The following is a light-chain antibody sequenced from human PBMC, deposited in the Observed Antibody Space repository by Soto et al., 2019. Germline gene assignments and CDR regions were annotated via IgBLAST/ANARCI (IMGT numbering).Light chain of an antibody. J-gene: IGKJ5*01. V-gene: IGKV1-12*01. CDR1: QGIGSW. Sequence: DIQMTQSPSSLSASLGDRVTVXXRASQGIGSWLAWYQKKPGKPPILXIYAASSLQSGVPSRFSGSGSGTDFTLTISSLQPEDCAIYFCQQANSFPITFGQGTRLEIK. CDR2: AAS. CDR3: QQANSFPIT.